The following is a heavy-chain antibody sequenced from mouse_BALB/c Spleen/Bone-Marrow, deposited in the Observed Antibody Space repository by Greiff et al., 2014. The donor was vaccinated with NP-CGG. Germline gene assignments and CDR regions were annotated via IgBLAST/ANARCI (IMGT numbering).Heavy chain of an antibody. CDR2: ISNGGGST. Sequence: DVKLQESGGGLVQPGGSLKLSCATSGFTFSDYYMYWVRQTPEKRLEWVAYISNGGGSTYYPDTVKGRFTISRDNAKNTLYLQMSRLKSEDTAMYYCARQDYSYYYAMDYWGQGTSVTVSS. J-gene: IGHJ4*01. CDR3: ARQDYSYYYAMDY. D-gene: IGHD2-13*01. V-gene: IGHV5-12*02. CDR1: GFTFSDYY.